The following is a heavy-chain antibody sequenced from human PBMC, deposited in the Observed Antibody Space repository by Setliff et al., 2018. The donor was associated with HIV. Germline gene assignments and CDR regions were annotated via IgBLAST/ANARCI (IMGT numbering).Heavy chain of an antibody. D-gene: IGHD6-19*01. J-gene: IGHJ3*02. V-gene: IGHV1-18*01. Sequence: VASVKVSCKASGDTNPSDAISWVRQAPGQGLEWMGWISGYNGNTKYAQIMQGRVTMTTDTSTTTAYMELRSLRSDDTAVYYCATITVAGTGAFDIWGQGTMVTVSS. CDR3: ATITVAGTGAFDI. CDR2: ISGYNGNT. CDR1: GDTNPSDA.